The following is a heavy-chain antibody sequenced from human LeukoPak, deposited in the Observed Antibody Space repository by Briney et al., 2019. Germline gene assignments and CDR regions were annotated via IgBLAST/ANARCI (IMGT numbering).Heavy chain of an antibody. CDR2: ISAYNGNT. CDR3: ARVGYCTNGVCYDAFDI. Sequence: GASVKVPCKASGYTFTSYGISWVRQAPGQGLEWMGWISAYNGNTNYAQKLQGRVTMTTDTSTSTAYMELRSLRSDDTAVYYCARVGYCTNGVCYDAFDIWGQGTMVTVSS. V-gene: IGHV1-18*01. CDR1: GYTFTSYG. J-gene: IGHJ3*02. D-gene: IGHD2-8*01.